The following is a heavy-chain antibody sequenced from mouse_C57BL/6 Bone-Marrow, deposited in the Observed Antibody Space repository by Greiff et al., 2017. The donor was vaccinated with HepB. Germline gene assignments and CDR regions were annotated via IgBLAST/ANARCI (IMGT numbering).Heavy chain of an antibody. CDR1: GYTFTSYW. CDR3: ARATTVVASYYFDY. D-gene: IGHD1-1*01. Sequence: QVQLKQPGAELVKPGASVKMSCKASGYTFTSYWITWVKQRPGQGLEWIGDIYPGSGSTNYNEKFKGKATLTVDTSSRTAYMQLSSLTSEDSAVYYCARATTVVASYYFDYWGQGTTLTVSS. J-gene: IGHJ2*01. V-gene: IGHV1-55*01. CDR2: IYPGSGST.